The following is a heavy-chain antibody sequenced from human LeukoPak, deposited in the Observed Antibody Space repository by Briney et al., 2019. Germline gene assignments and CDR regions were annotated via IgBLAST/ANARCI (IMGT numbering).Heavy chain of an antibody. Sequence: PSETLSLTCAVYGGSFSGDYWSWIRQPPGKGLEWIGDINRSGRAVYNTSLKSRVIISVDTSKNQFSLKVNSVTAADTAVYYCARHKIVIAMLGVHRWFDPWGQGTLVAVSS. CDR1: GGSFSGDY. J-gene: IGHJ5*02. V-gene: IGHV4-34*01. CDR3: ARHKIVIAMLGVHRWFDP. D-gene: IGHD3-3*01. CDR2: INRSGRA.